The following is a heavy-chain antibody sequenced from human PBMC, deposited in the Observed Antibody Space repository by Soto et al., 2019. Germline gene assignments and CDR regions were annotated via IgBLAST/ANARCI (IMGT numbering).Heavy chain of an antibody. J-gene: IGHJ3*02. CDR3: TRDSSSRGHDAFDI. CDR1: GFTFDDYA. Sequence: SLKISCAASGFTFDDYAMHWVRQAPGKGLEWVSGISWNSGSIGYADSVKGRFTISRDNAKNSLYLQMNSLRAEDTALYYCTRDSSSRGHDAFDIWGQGTMVTVSS. V-gene: IGHV3-9*01. D-gene: IGHD6-6*01. CDR2: ISWNSGSI.